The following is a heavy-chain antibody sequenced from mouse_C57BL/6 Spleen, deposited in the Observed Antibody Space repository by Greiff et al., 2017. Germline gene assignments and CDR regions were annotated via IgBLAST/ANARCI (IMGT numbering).Heavy chain of an antibody. V-gene: IGHV1-61*01. J-gene: IGHJ3*01. D-gene: IGHD2-1*01. CDR3: ARGETYGNCPAWFAY. Sequence: QVQLQQPGAELVRPGSSVKLSCKASGYTFTSYWMDWVKQRPGQGLEWIGNIYPSDSETHYNQKFKDKATLTVDKSSSTAYMQLSSLTSEDSAVYYCARGETYGNCPAWFAYWGQGTLVTVSA. CDR2: IYPSDSET. CDR1: GYTFTSYW.